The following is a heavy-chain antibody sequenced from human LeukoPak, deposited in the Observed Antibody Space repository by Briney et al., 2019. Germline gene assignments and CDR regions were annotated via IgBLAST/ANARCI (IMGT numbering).Heavy chain of an antibody. Sequence: GGSLRLSCAASGFSFNNYAMVWVRQTPGKGLEWVSGISASGDSTFYADSVKGRFTISRDNSKNTLYLQMKSLRAEDTAVYYRAKEIVGYWGQGTLVTVSS. CDR2: ISASGDST. J-gene: IGHJ4*02. CDR1: GFSFNNYA. V-gene: IGHV3-23*01. D-gene: IGHD3-22*01. CDR3: AKEIVGY.